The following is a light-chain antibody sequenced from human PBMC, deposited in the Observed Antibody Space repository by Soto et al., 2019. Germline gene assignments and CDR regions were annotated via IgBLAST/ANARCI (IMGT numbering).Light chain of an antibody. CDR2: GAS. V-gene: IGKV3-20*01. J-gene: IGKJ4*01. Sequence: VLTQSPATLSLSPGERATLSWRASQSVSSSYLAWYQQKPGQAPRLLIYGASTRATGIPDRFSGSGSATDFTLTISRLEPEDFAVYYCQRYGTSPPLTFGGGTKVDI. CDR1: QSVSSSY. CDR3: QRYGTSPPLT.